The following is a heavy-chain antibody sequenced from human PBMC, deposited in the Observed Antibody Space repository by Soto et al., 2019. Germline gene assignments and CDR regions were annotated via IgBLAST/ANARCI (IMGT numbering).Heavy chain of an antibody. CDR3: ARVGYSSGWGYYYGMDV. V-gene: IGHV4-39*01. Sequence: PSETLSLTCTVSGGSISSSSYYWGWIRQPPGKGLEWIGSIYYSGSTYYNPSLKSRVTISVDTSKNQFSLKLSSVTAADTAVYYCARVGYSSGWGYYYGMDVWGQGTTVTVSS. CDR1: GGSISSSSYY. D-gene: IGHD6-19*01. CDR2: IYYSGST. J-gene: IGHJ6*02.